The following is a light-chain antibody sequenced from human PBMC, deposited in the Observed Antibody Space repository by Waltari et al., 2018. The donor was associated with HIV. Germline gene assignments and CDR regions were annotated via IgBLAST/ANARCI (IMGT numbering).Light chain of an antibody. CDR2: EVS. V-gene: IGLV2-8*01. CDR3: SSYGDNIRVL. CDR1: SSDIGAYDS. Sequence: QSALTQPPSASGSLGQSVTISFTGSSSDIGAYDSVSWFQQHPNNSPKLLLYEVSKRPSGVPDRFSGSRSGETAFLSVSGLQPDDTAAYFCSSYGDNIRVLFGGGTNLTVL. J-gene: IGLJ2*01.